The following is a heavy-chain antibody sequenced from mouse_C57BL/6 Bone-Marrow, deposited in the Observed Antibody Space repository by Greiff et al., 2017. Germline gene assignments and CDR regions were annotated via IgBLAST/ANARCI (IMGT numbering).Heavy chain of an antibody. CDR3: ARVTGGYYKGYAMDY. D-gene: IGHD2-3*01. CDR1: GYTFTSYW. V-gene: IGHV1-59*01. CDR2: IDPSDSYT. Sequence: QVQLQQPGAELVRPGTSVKLSCKASGYTFTSYWMHWVKQRPGQGLEWIGVIDPSDSYTNYNQKFKGKATLTVDTSSSTAYMQLSSLTSEDSAVYYCARVTGGYYKGYAMDYWGQGTSVTVSS. J-gene: IGHJ4*01.